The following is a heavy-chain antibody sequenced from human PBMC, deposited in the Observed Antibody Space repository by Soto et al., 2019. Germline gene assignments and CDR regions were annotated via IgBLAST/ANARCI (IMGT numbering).Heavy chain of an antibody. Sequence: GASVKVSCKASGYTFTSYAMHWVRQAPGQRLEWMGWINAGNGNTKYSQKFQGRVTITRDTSASTAYMELSSLRSEDTAVYYCAREDYGFLDLSYYYYYGMDVWGQGTTVTVSS. D-gene: IGHD4-17*01. CDR3: AREDYGFLDLSYYYYYGMDV. CDR2: INAGNGNT. CDR1: GYTFTSYA. J-gene: IGHJ6*02. V-gene: IGHV1-3*01.